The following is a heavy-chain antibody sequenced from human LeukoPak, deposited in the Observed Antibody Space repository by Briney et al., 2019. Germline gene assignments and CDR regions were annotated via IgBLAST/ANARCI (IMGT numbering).Heavy chain of an antibody. V-gene: IGHV3-23*01. CDR3: AKGGWLQSRGFDY. CDR1: GFTFSSYA. D-gene: IGHD5-24*01. J-gene: IGHJ4*02. CDR2: IGGSGGST. Sequence: GGSLRLSCAASGFTFSSYAMSWVRQAPGKGLEWVSVIGGSGGSTYYADSVKGRFTISRDNSNNTLYLQMNSLRAEDTAVYYCAKGGWLQSRGFDYWGQGTLVTVSS.